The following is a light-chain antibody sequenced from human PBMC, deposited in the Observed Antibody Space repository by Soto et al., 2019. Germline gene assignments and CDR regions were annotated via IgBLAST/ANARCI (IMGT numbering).Light chain of an antibody. CDR3: LQYNNWWT. CDR2: GAS. CDR1: QSVSSS. Sequence: DIVMTQSPATLSVSPGERATLSCRASQSVSSSLAWYQQKPGRSPRLLIYGASTRAIGIPARFSGSGSGTEFTLTISSLQSEDFAVYYCLQYNNWWTFGQGNKVDIK. V-gene: IGKV3-15*01. J-gene: IGKJ1*01.